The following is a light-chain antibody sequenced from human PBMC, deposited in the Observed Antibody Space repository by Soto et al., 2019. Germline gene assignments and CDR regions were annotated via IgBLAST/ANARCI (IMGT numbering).Light chain of an antibody. CDR3: QQYSESPLT. CDR1: QSVTNNY. CDR2: GAS. J-gene: IGKJ1*01. V-gene: IGKV3-20*01. Sequence: EIVLTHSPVTLSLSPGEIATLSCSASQSVTNNYLAWYQQKPGQAPRLVIYGASTRATGIPDRFSASGSGTDFTLTINRLEPEDFAVYYCQQYSESPLTFGQGTRWIS.